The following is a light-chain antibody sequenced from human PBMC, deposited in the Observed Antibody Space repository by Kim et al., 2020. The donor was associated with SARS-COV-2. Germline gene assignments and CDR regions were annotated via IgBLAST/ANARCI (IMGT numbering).Light chain of an antibody. J-gene: IGKJ4*01. CDR1: QSVSSY. Sequence: WSQGERATLAGRASQSVSSYLAWYQQKPGQAPRLLIYDASNRATGIPARFSGSGSGTDFTLTISSLEPEDFAVYYCQQRSNWPLTFGGGTKVDIK. V-gene: IGKV3-11*01. CDR2: DAS. CDR3: QQRSNWPLT.